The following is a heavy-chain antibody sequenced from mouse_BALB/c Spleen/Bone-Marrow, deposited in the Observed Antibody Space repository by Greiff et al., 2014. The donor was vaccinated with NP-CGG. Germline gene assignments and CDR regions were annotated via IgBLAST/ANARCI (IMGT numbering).Heavy chain of an antibody. CDR2: IHPNSGNT. CDR1: GYTFTSSW. V-gene: IGHV1S130*01. D-gene: IGHD4-1*01. Sequence: VQLQQSGSVLVRPGASVKLSCKASGYTFTSSWMHWAKQRPGQGLEWIGEIHPNSGNTNYNEKFKGKATLTADTSSSTAYVDLSSLTSEDSAVYYCARELGRGYYFDYWGQGTTLTVSS. J-gene: IGHJ2*01. CDR3: ARELGRGYYFDY.